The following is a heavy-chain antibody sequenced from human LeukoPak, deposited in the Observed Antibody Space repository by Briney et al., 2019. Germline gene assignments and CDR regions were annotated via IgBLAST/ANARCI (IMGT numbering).Heavy chain of an antibody. D-gene: IGHD6-13*01. CDR3: ARHIAAAGGAFDI. Sequence: PSETLSLTCAVYGGSFSGYYWSWIRQPPGKGLEWIGEINHSGSTNYNPSLKSRVTISVDTSKNQFSLKLSSVTAADTAVYYCARHIAAAGGAFDIWGQGTMVTVSS. CDR1: GGSFSGYY. V-gene: IGHV4-34*01. J-gene: IGHJ3*02. CDR2: INHSGST.